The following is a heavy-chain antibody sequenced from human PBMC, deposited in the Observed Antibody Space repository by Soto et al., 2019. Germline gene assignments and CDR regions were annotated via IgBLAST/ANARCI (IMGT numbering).Heavy chain of an antibody. CDR2: LGIYNGDT. CDR3: AQYWDATVIRDVARFGY. D-gene: IGHD4-17*01. J-gene: IGHJ4*02. CDR1: GYSFTRYG. V-gene: IGHV1-18*01. Sequence: QVQLVQSGGEVKKPGASVTVSCKASGYSFTRYGISWLRQAPGQGLEWMGWLGIYNGDTHYARKLQGRVSLTADTPTRTAYMELRALRSDDTAVYYCAQYWDATVIRDVARFGYWGQGTLVIVSS.